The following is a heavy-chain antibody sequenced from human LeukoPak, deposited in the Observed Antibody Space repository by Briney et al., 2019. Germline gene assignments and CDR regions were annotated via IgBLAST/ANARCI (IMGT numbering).Heavy chain of an antibody. CDR3: ARAGELGQLGRSGSYLY. CDR2: IIPIFGTA. D-gene: IGHD1-26*01. Sequence: SVKVSCKTSGGTFSSYAISWVRQAPGQGLEWMGGIIPIFGTANYAQKFQGRVTITTDESTSTAYMELSSLRSEDTAVYYCARAGELGQLGRSGSYLYWGQGTLVTVSS. CDR1: GGTFSSYA. V-gene: IGHV1-69*05. J-gene: IGHJ4*02.